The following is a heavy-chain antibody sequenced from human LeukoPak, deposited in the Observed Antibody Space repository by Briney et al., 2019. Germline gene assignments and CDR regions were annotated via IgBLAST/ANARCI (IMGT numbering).Heavy chain of an antibody. CDR2: ISWNSGSI. J-gene: IGHJ6*02. CDR3: AKDMAPMVTDYYYYGMDV. D-gene: IGHD5-18*01. V-gene: IGHV3-9*01. Sequence: GGSLRLSCAASGFTFDDYAMHWVRQAPGKGLEWVSGISWNSGSIGYADSVKGRFTISRDNAKNSLYLQMNSLRAEDTALYYCAKDMAPMVTDYYYYGMDVWGQGTLVTVSS. CDR1: GFTFDDYA.